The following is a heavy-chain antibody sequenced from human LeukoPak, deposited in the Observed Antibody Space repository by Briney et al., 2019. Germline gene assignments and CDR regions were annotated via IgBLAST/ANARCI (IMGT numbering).Heavy chain of an antibody. CDR3: ARVSYYYDSSGYSHLSYYYYYGMDV. D-gene: IGHD3-22*01. Sequence: GSSVKVSCKASGGTFSSYAISWVRQAPGQGLEWMGRIIPILGIANYAQKFQGRVTITADKSTSTAYMELSSLRSEDTAVYYCARVSYYYDSSGYSHLSYYYYYGMDVWGQGTTVTVSS. CDR2: IIPILGIA. CDR1: GGTFSSYA. J-gene: IGHJ6*02. V-gene: IGHV1-69*04.